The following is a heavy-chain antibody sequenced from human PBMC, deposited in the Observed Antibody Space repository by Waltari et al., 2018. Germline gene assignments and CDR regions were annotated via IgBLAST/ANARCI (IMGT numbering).Heavy chain of an antibody. D-gene: IGHD6-6*01. CDR3: ARPTGDSTASSNWFDP. Sequence: QVQLVQSGAEVKKPGSSVRVSCKASGGTLSSYPISWVRQAPGQGLEWMGSPSPFLGRSTSSPGFQGRSTITAAKSTTTAYMELASLTSEDTAVYYCARPTGDSTASSNWFDPWGQGTLVTVSS. CDR2: PSPFLGRS. J-gene: IGHJ5*02. CDR1: GGTLSSYP. V-gene: IGHV1-69*04.